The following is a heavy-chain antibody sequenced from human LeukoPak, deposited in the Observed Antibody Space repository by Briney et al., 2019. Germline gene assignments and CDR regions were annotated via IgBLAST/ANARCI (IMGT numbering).Heavy chain of an antibody. CDR2: IIPIFGTA. V-gene: IGHV1-69*05. CDR3: AGTTYGTWLSDY. Sequence: SVKVSCKASGGTFSSYAISWVRQAPGQGLEWMGGIIPIFGTANYAQKFQGRVTITTDESTSTAYMELSSLRSEDTAVYYCAGTTYGTWLSDYWGQGTLVTVSS. D-gene: IGHD3-22*01. J-gene: IGHJ4*02. CDR1: GGTFSSYA.